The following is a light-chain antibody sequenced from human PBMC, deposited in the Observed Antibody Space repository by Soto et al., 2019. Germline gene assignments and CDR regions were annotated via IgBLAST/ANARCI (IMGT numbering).Light chain of an antibody. CDR1: SSDVGSYNL. J-gene: IGLJ3*02. V-gene: IGLV2-23*01. Sequence: QSALTQPASVSGSPGQSITISCTGTSSDVGSYNLVSWYQQYPGKAPKLMIYEGSKRPSGISNRFSGSKSGNTASLTISGLQSEDEADYYCCSHAGSSTLLFGGGTKVTVL. CDR2: EGS. CDR3: CSHAGSSTLL.